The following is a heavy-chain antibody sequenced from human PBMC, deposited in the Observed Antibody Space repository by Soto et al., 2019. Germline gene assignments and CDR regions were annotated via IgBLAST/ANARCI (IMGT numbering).Heavy chain of an antibody. Sequence: GGSLRLSCAASGFTFNNYWMTWVRQAPGKGLEWVANIKQDGSERYYVDSLKGRFTISRDNAENSLYLQMSSLRAEDTALYYCARMVDYNSPYFDYWGQGTLVTVSS. CDR3: ARMVDYNSPYFDY. J-gene: IGHJ4*02. CDR2: IKQDGSER. D-gene: IGHD4-4*01. CDR1: GFTFNNYW. V-gene: IGHV3-7*05.